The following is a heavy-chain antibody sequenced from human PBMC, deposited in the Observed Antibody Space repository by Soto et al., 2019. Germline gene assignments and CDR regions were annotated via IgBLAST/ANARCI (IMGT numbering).Heavy chain of an antibody. CDR2: ISRSSSTI. Sequence: GGSLRLSCAASGFTFSSYSMNWVRQAPGKGLEWVSYISRSSSTIYYADSVKGRFTISRDNAKNSLYLQMNSLRDEDTAVYYCAVYVGYCDDSSGYYRFDYWGQGTLVTVSS. J-gene: IGHJ4*02. V-gene: IGHV3-48*02. CDR1: GFTFSSYS. CDR3: AVYVGYCDDSSGYYRFDY. D-gene: IGHD3-22*01.